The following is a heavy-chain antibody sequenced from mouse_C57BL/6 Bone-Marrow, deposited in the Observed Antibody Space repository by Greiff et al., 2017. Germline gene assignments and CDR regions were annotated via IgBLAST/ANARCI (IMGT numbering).Heavy chain of an antibody. J-gene: IGHJ1*03. V-gene: IGHV1-19*01. CDR2: INPYNGGT. CDR1: GYTFTDYY. D-gene: IGHD3-3*01. Sequence: EVQLVESGPVLVKPGASVKMSCKASGYTFTDYYMNWVKQSHGKSLEWIGVINPYNGGTSYNQKFKGKATLTVDKSSSTAYMELNSLTSEDSAVYYCARKEGTWYFDVWGTGTTVTVSS. CDR3: ARKEGTWYFDV.